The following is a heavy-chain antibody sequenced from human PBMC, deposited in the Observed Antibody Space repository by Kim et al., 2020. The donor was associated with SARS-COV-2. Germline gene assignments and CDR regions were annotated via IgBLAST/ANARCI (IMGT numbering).Heavy chain of an antibody. CDR3: ARDNQYSSGYYRFDY. CDR2: IWYDGSNK. D-gene: IGHD3-22*01. V-gene: IGHV3-33*01. Sequence: GGSLRLSCAASGFTFSSYGMHWVRQAPGKGLEWVAVIWYDGSNKYYADSVKGRFTISRDNSKNTLYLQMNSLRAEDTAVYYCARDNQYSSGYYRFDYWGQGTLVTVSS. CDR1: GFTFSSYG. J-gene: IGHJ4*02.